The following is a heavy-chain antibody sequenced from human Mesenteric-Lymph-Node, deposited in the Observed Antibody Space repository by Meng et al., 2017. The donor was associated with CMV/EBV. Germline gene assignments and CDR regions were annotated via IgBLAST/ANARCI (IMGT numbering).Heavy chain of an antibody. D-gene: IGHD3-3*01. Sequence: SVKVSCKASGGTFSSYAISWVRQAPGQGLEWMGGIIPILGIANYAQKFQGRVTITADKSTSTAYMELSSLRSEDTAVYYCARDQTIFGVADYYYYGMDVWGQGTTVTVSS. CDR3: ARDQTIFGVADYYYYGMDV. CDR2: IIPILGIA. V-gene: IGHV1-69*10. CDR1: GGTFSSYA. J-gene: IGHJ6*02.